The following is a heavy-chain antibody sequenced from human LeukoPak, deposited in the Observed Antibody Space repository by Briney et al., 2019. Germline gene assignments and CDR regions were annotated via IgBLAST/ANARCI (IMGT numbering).Heavy chain of an antibody. J-gene: IGHJ4*02. CDR1: GFTFSSYD. CDR2: ISTSSRTI. V-gene: IGHV3-48*04. D-gene: IGHD4-17*01. Sequence: GGSLRLSCAGSGFTFSSYDMNWVRQAPGKGLEWLAYISTSSRTIYYADSVKGRFTISRDNAKNSLYLQMNSLRAEDTAVYYCARRSGWTTVTTDVSDFDYWGQGTLVTVSS. CDR3: ARRSGWTTVTTDVSDFDY.